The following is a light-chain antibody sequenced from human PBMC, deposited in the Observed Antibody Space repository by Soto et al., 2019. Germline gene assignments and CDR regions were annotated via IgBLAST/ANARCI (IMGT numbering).Light chain of an antibody. CDR2: AAS. V-gene: IGKV3-20*01. Sequence: EVVLTQSPGTLSLSPGERATLSCRASRTVDGNYLAWYHQKPGQAPRLLIYAASTRATGIPDRFSGSGSGTDFTLTISRLEPEDFAVYYCQQYGSSPKTFGQGTKVEI. CDR1: RTVDGNY. CDR3: QQYGSSPKT. J-gene: IGKJ1*01.